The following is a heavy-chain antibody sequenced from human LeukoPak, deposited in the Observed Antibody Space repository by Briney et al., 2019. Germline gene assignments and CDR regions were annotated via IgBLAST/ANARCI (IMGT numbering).Heavy chain of an antibody. V-gene: IGHV3-23*01. Sequence: PGGTLRLSCAASGFSFSTSAMSWVRQAPGKGLEWVASSGHSGITYYADSVKGRFSISRDNSKNTVYLQLKSVRAEDTAVYYCARDRVPAATAYYFDYWGQGTLVTVSS. J-gene: IGHJ4*02. CDR3: ARDRVPAATAYYFDY. CDR2: SSGHSGIT. CDR1: GFSFSTSA. D-gene: IGHD2-2*01.